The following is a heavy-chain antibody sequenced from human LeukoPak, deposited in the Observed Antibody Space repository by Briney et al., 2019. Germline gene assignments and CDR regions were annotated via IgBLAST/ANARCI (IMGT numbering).Heavy chain of an antibody. J-gene: IGHJ4*02. D-gene: IGHD3-10*01. V-gene: IGHV4-30-2*01. CDR2: IYHSGST. CDR1: GGSISSGGYS. CDR3: ARASPHGPGYGSGSYVDY. Sequence: KTSETLSLTCAVSGGSISSGGYSWSWIRQPPGKGLEWIGYIYHSGSTYYNPSLKSRATISVDRSKNQFSLRLSSVTAADTAVYYCARASPHGPGYGSGSYVDYWGQGTLVTVSS.